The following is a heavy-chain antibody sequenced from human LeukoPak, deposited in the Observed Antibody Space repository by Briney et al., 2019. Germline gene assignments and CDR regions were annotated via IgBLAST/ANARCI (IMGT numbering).Heavy chain of an antibody. V-gene: IGHV1-18*01. D-gene: IGHD1-1*01. CDR2: ISAYNGDT. Sequence: ASVNVSCKASGYTFTSYGISWVRQAPGQGLEWMGWISAYNGDTNYAQKLQGRVTMTTDTSTSTAYMELRSLRSDDTAVYYCARTVQLERRGDNWFDPWGQGTLVTVSS. CDR3: ARTVQLERRGDNWFDP. J-gene: IGHJ5*02. CDR1: GYTFTSYG.